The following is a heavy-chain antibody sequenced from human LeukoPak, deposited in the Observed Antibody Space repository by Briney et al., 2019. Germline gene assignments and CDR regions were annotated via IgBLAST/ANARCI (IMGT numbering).Heavy chain of an antibody. Sequence: GASVKVSCKASGGTFSSYAISWVRQAPGQGLEWMGRIIPILGIANYAQKFQGRVTITADKSTSTAYMELSSLRSEDTAVYYCAREGSVVPAAPFDYWGQGTLVTVSS. CDR2: IIPILGIA. CDR1: GGTFSSYA. D-gene: IGHD2-2*01. CDR3: AREGSVVPAAPFDY. V-gene: IGHV1-69*04. J-gene: IGHJ4*02.